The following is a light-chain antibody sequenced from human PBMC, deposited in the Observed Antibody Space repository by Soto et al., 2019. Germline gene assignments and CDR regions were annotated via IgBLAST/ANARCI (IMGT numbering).Light chain of an antibody. CDR3: HQRQSWPRT. CDR1: QYINTR. J-gene: IGKJ1*01. V-gene: IGKV3-11*01. CDR2: QTS. Sequence: EIVLTQSPATLSSFPGDRVTLSCRASQYINTRLAWYQHRPGQAPRLLIYQTSLTAAGIPARFSASGSGTDFTLTISDVQSEDFALYYCHQRQSWPRTVGQGTKVDIK.